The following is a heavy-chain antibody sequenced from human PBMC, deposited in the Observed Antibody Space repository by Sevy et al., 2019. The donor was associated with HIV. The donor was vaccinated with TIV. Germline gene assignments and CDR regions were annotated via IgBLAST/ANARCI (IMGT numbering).Heavy chain of an antibody. D-gene: IGHD6-19*01. Sequence: GGSLRLSCAASGFTFDDYTMHWVRQAPGKGLEWVSLISWDGGSTYYADSVKGRFTISRDNSKNSLYLQMNSLRTGDTALYYCAKMARGWYYFDYWGQGTLVTVSS. CDR2: ISWDGGST. V-gene: IGHV3-43*01. J-gene: IGHJ4*02. CDR1: GFTFDDYT. CDR3: AKMARGWYYFDY.